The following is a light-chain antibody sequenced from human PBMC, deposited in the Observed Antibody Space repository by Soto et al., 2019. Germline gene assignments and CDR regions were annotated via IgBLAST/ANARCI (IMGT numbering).Light chain of an antibody. CDR1: QSVISY. CDR3: QQYNNWPWLT. Sequence: EVVMTQSPVTLSVSPGEGATLSCRASQSVISYLAWYQQKPGQAPRLPIYGASTRATDVPARFSGSGSGTEFTLTISSLQPEDFGVYYCQQYNNWPWLTFGGGTKVEI. V-gene: IGKV3-15*01. CDR2: GAS. J-gene: IGKJ4*01.